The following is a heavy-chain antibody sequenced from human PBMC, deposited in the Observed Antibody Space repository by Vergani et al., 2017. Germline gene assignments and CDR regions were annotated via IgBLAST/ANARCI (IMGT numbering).Heavy chain of an antibody. CDR3: ARXRYSGYEVVSFRLPDFDY. Sequence: EVQLVESGGGLVQPGRSLRLSCTASGFTFGDYAMSWVRQAPGKGLEGVGFIRSKAFGGTTEYAASVKGTFTISRDDSKSIAYRQINSLKASDTAMYYCARXRYSGYEVVSFRLPDFDYWGQGTLVTVSS. CDR1: GFTFGDYA. J-gene: IGHJ4*02. V-gene: IGHV3-49*04. CDR2: IRSKAFGGTT. D-gene: IGHD5-12*01.